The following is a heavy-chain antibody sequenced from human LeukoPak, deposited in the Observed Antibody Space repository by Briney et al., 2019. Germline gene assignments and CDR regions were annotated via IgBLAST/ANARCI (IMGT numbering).Heavy chain of an antibody. CDR3: ARLYGQYDFWSGYKNYYYYYMDV. J-gene: IGHJ6*03. CDR1: GFTFSDYY. D-gene: IGHD3-3*01. CDR2: ISSSGSTI. Sequence: SGGSLRLSCAASGFTFSDYYMSWIRQAPGKGLEWVSYISSSGSTIYYADSVKGRFTISRDNAKNSLYLQMNSLRAEDTAVYYCARLYGQYDFWSGYKNYYYYYMDVWGKGTTVTVSS. V-gene: IGHV3-11*04.